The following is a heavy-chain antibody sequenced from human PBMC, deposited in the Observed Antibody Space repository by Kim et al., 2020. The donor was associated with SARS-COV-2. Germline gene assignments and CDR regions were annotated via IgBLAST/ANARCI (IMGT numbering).Heavy chain of an antibody. V-gene: IGHV3-23*01. D-gene: IGHD6-13*01. Sequence: GGSLRLSCAASGFTFSSYAMSWVRQAPGKGLEWVSAISGSGGSTYYADSVKGRFTISRDNSKNTLYLQMNSLRAEDTAVYYCAKDTSGGSSSLSRLRWFDPWGQGTLVTVSS. CDR2: ISGSGGST. J-gene: IGHJ5*02. CDR3: AKDTSGGSSSLSRLRWFDP. CDR1: GFTFSSYA.